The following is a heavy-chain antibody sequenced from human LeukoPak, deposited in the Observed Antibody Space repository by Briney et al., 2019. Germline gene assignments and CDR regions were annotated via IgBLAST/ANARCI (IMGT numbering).Heavy chain of an antibody. CDR1: GFTFSSYG. CDR3: AKGGYYDSSGYFTIDY. CDR2: ISYDGSNK. D-gene: IGHD3-22*01. V-gene: IGHV3-30*18. J-gene: IGHJ4*02. Sequence: GRSLRLSCAASGFTFSSYGMHWVRQAPGKGLEWVAVISYDGSNKYYADSVKGRFTISRDNSKYTLYLQMNSLRAEDTAVYYCAKGGYYDSSGYFTIDYWGQGTLVTVSS.